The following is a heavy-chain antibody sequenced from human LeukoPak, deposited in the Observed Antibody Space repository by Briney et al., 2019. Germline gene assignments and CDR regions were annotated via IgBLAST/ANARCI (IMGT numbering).Heavy chain of an antibody. V-gene: IGHV3-7*01. D-gene: IGHD1-26*01. CDR1: GFTFSSYW. CDR3: ARLRGSYSSDY. J-gene: IGHJ4*02. Sequence: GGSLRLSCAASGFTFSSYWMSWVRQAPGKGLEWVANIKQDGSEKYYVDPVKGRLTISRDNAMNSLYLQRNSLRAENTAVNYCARLRGSYSSDYWGQGTLVTVSS. CDR2: IKQDGSEK.